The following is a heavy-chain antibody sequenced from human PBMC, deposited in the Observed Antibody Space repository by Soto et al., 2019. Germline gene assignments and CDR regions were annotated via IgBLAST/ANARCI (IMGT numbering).Heavy chain of an antibody. CDR1: GFTFSSYA. Sequence: EVQLLESGGGLVQPGGSLRLSCAASGFTFSSYAMSWVRQAAGKGLEWVSAISGSGGSTYDADSVKGRFTISRDNSKNTMYLQMNSLRAEETAVYYCAKSRFEMVYLVYWGQGTLVTVSS. D-gene: IGHD2-8*01. CDR3: AKSRFEMVYLVY. J-gene: IGHJ4*02. V-gene: IGHV3-23*01. CDR2: ISGSGGST.